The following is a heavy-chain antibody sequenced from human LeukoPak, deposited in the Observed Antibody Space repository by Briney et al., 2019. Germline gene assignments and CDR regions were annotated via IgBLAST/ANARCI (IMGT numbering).Heavy chain of an antibody. V-gene: IGHV1-18*01. CDR1: GYTFTSYG. J-gene: IGHJ6*02. CDR3: ARAPDNVLLWFGEVCSGMDV. D-gene: IGHD3-10*01. Sequence: ASVKVSCKASGYTFTSYGISWVRQAPGQGLEWMGWISAYNGNTNYAQKLQGRVTMTTDTSTSTAYMELRSLRSDDTAVYYCARAPDNVLLWFGEVCSGMDVWGQGTTVTVSS. CDR2: ISAYNGNT.